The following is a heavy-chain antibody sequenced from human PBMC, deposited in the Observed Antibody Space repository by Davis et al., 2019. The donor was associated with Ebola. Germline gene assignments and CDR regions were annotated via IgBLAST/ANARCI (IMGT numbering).Heavy chain of an antibody. CDR2: IIPIFGTA. CDR3: ARGTVTTGYFDY. D-gene: IGHD4-17*01. CDR1: GGTFSSYA. Sequence: SVKVSCKASGGTFSSYAISWVRQAPGQGLEWMGGIIPIFGTANYAQKFQGRVTITADKSTSTAYMELRSLRSDDTAVYYCARGTVTTGYFDYWGQGTLVTVSS. J-gene: IGHJ4*02. V-gene: IGHV1-69*06.